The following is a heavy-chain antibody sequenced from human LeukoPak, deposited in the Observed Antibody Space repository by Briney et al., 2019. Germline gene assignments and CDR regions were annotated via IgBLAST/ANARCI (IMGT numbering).Heavy chain of an antibody. V-gene: IGHV3-23*01. J-gene: IGHJ3*02. D-gene: IGHD3-10*01. CDR2: ISGSGGST. CDR1: GFTFSSYA. CDR3: AKLLLNYYGSGSYPLDAFDI. Sequence: GGSLRLSCAASGFTFSSYAMSWVRQAPGKGLEWVSGISGSGGSTYYADSVKGRFTISRDNSKNTLYLQMNSLRAEDTAVYYCAKLLLNYYGSGSYPLDAFDIWGQGTMVTVSS.